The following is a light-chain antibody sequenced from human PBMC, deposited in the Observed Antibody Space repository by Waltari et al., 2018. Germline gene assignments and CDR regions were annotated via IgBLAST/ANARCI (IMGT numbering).Light chain of an antibody. V-gene: IGLV1-44*01. CDR1: SPNTRTNT. CDR2: INN. CDR3: AAWDDSLKGWV. Sequence: QSVLTQPPSASGTPGPMVTISGSGRSPNTRTNTVTRYQQLPGTSPKLLIHINNQRPPGVPDRFSVSKSGTSASLAISGLRSEDEADYYCAAWDDSLKGWVFGGGTKLTVL. J-gene: IGLJ3*02.